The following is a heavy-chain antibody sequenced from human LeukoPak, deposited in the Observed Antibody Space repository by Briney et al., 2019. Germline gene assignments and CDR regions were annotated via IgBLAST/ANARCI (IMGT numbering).Heavy chain of an antibody. V-gene: IGHV4-59*08. CDR1: GGSISSYY. CDR2: INHSGST. D-gene: IGHD1-1*01. Sequence: SETLSLTCTVSGGSISSYYWSWIRQPPGKGLEWIGEINHSGSTNYNPSLKSRVTMSVDTSKNQLSLKLSSVTAADTAVYYCARGVGLTQGGTFDYWGQGTLVTVSS. CDR3: ARGVGLTQGGTFDY. J-gene: IGHJ4*02.